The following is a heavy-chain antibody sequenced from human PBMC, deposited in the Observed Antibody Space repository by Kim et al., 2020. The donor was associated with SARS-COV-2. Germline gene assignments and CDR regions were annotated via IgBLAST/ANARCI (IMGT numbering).Heavy chain of an antibody. J-gene: IGHJ4*02. D-gene: IGHD5-18*01. CDR3: ARHSSYGYNFDY. Sequence: YYNPSLKSRVTISVDTSKNQFSLKLSSVTAADTAVYYCARHSSYGYNFDYWGQGTLVTVSS. V-gene: IGHV4-39*01.